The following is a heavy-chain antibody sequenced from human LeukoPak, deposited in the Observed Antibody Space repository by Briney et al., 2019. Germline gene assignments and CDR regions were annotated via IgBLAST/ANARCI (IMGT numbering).Heavy chain of an antibody. CDR3: AREYDSTFDI. CDR1: GGSVRSSNY. J-gene: IGHJ3*02. Sequence: SETLSLTCSVSGGSVRSSNYWGWIRQSPVKGLEWIGSIFYPGSTYYSPSFKSRVNISVDTSTNQFSLKLSSVTAADTAVYYCAREYDSTFDIWGQGTMVTVSS. V-gene: IGHV4-39*01. CDR2: IFYPGST. D-gene: IGHD3-22*01.